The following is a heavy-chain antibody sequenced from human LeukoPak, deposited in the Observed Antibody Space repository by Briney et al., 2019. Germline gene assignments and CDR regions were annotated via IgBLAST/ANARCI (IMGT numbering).Heavy chain of an antibody. CDR1: GGSISTSSYY. D-gene: IGHD3-22*01. CDR3: ARANYYDISGYDY. V-gene: IGHV4-39*02. J-gene: IGHJ4*02. CDR2: LHYSGST. Sequence: PSETLSLTCTVSGGSISTSSYYWGWIRQPPGKGLEWIGTLHYSGSTYHNPSLKSRVTISVDTSKNRFSLKLSSLTVADTAVYYCARANYYDISGYDYWGQGTLVTVSS.